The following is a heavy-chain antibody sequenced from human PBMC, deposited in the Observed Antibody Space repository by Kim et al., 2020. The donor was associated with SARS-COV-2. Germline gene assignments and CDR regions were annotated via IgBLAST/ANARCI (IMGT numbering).Heavy chain of an antibody. V-gene: IGHV4-59*09. Sequence: YSSESTNYNPSLQSRVTISVDTSKNQFSLKLSSVTAADTAVYYCVRGFDYWGQGTLVTVSS. CDR3: VRGFDY. J-gene: IGHJ4*02. CDR2: YSSEST.